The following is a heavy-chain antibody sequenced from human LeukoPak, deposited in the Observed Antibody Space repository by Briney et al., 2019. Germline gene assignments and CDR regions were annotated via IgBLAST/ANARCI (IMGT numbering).Heavy chain of an antibody. V-gene: IGHV4-38-2*02. D-gene: IGHD3-16*02. CDR3: AREYDYIWGSYRYPHPHWFDP. J-gene: IGHJ5*02. Sequence: SETLSLTCAVSGYSISSGYYWGWIRQPPGKGLERIGSIYHSGSTYYNPSLKSRVTISVDRSKNQFSLKLSSVTAADTAVYYCAREYDYIWGSYRYPHPHWFDPWGQGTLVTVSS. CDR1: GYSISSGYY. CDR2: IYHSGST.